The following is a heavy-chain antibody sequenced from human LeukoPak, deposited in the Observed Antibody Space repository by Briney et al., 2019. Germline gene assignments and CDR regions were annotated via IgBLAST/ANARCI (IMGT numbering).Heavy chain of an antibody. Sequence: PSQTLSLTCTVSGGSISSGGYYWSWIRQHPGKSLEWIGYIYYSGSTYYNPSLKSRVTISVDTSKNQFSLKLSSVTAADTAVYYCARFVVVPANWFDPWGQGTLVTVSS. D-gene: IGHD2-2*01. CDR2: IYYSGST. CDR3: ARFVVVPANWFDP. V-gene: IGHV4-31*03. J-gene: IGHJ5*02. CDR1: GGSISSGGYY.